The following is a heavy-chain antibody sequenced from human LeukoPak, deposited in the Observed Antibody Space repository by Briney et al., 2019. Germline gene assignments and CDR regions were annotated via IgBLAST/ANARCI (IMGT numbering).Heavy chain of an antibody. D-gene: IGHD6-25*01. CDR1: GGSISDYS. J-gene: IGHJ4*02. CDR2: IYYSGSA. CDR3: ARAGGVKTAALDLDY. V-gene: IGHV4-59*01. Sequence: PSETLSLTCTVSGGSISDYSWGWIRQPPGKGREWIGNIYYSGSANHNPSLKSRVTISRDTSKNQFSLKLTSVTTADTAVYYCARAGGVKTAALDLDYWGQGTLVTVSS.